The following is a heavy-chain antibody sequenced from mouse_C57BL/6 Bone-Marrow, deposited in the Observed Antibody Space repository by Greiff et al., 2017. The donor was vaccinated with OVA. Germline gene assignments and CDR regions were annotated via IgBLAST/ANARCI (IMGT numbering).Heavy chain of an antibody. V-gene: IGHV1-59*01. J-gene: IGHJ4*01. D-gene: IGHD3-3*01. CDR1: GYTFTSYW. CDR3: ASLGSYRDAMDY. Sequence: QVQLQQPGAELVRPGTSVKLSCKASGYTFTSYWMHWVKQRPGQGLEWIGVIDPSDSYTNYNQKFKGTATLTVDTSSSTAYMQLSSLTSEDSAVDYCASLGSYRDAMDYWGQGTSVTVSS. CDR2: IDPSDSYT.